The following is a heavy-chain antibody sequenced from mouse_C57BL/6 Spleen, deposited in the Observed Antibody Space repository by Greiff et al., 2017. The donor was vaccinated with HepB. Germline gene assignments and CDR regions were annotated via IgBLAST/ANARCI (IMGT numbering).Heavy chain of an antibody. CDR1: GFTFSSYG. V-gene: IGHV5-6*01. D-gene: IGHD2-5*01. CDR3: ARLDYSNPRFAY. J-gene: IGHJ3*01. Sequence: EVKLVESGGDLVKPGGSLKLSCAASGFTFSSYGMSWVRQTPDKRLEWVATISSGGSYTYYPDSVKGRFTISRDNAKNTLYLQMSSLKSEDTAMYYCARLDYSNPRFAYWGQGTLVTVSA. CDR2: ISSGGSYT.